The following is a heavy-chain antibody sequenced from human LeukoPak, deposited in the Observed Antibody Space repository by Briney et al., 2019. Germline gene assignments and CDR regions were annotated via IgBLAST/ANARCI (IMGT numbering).Heavy chain of an antibody. CDR1: GGSFSGYY. CDR3: ARDGGSYYIYYYYGMDV. J-gene: IGHJ6*02. D-gene: IGHD1-26*01. Sequence: SETLSLTCAVYGGSFSGYYWSWIRQPPGKGLEWIGEINHSGSTNYNPSLKSRVTISVDTSKNQFSLKLSSVTAADTAVYYCARDGGSYYIYYYYGMDVWGQGTTVTVSS. CDR2: INHSGST. V-gene: IGHV4-34*01.